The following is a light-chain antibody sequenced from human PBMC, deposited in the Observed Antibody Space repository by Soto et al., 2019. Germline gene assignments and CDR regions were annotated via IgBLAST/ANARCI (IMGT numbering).Light chain of an antibody. CDR2: GAS. CDR3: QQYGSSPWT. CDR1: QSVSSSY. V-gene: IGKV3-20*01. J-gene: IGKJ1*01. Sequence: ERALLPLPAALSISQGERATLSCRASQSVSSSYLAWYQQKPGQAPRLLIYGASSRATGIPDRFSGSGSGTDFTLTISRLEPEDFAVYYCQQYGSSPWTFGQGTKVDIK.